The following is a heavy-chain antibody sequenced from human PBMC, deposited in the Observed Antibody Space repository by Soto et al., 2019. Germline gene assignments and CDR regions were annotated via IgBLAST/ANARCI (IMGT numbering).Heavy chain of an antibody. CDR3: ARHRKLVDWFDP. CDR2: INPNSGGT. J-gene: IGHJ5*02. V-gene: IGHV1-2*02. D-gene: IGHD6-6*01. CDR1: GYTFTGCY. Sequence: AEVSCKSSGYTFTGCYMYWVRHETEQGLEWMGWINPNSGGTNYAQKFQGRVTMTRDTSIRTAYMELSRRRSDDTAVYYCARHRKLVDWFDPWGQGTLVTMSS.